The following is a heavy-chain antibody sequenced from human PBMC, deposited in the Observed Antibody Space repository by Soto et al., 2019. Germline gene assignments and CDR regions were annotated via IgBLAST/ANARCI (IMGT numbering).Heavy chain of an antibody. Sequence: QVQLVESGGGLVKPGGSRRLSFAASGSTFSDSYMTWIAQAQGKGLEWVSYIGFSGSTIYYADSVKGRFTVSRDNARDSLYLQMNSLRAEDTAVYYCARLGQFDYWGQGTLVTVSS. CDR2: IGFSGSTI. V-gene: IGHV3-11*01. CDR1: GSTFSDSY. J-gene: IGHJ4*02. D-gene: IGHD7-27*01. CDR3: ARLGQFDY.